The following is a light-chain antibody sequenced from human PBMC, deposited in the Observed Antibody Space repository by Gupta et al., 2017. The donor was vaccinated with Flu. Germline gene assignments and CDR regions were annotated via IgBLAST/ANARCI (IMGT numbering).Light chain of an antibody. CDR3: SSYTNSLV. Sequence: GQSITISCTGTSSDVGGHNYVSWYQQHPGKAPKVLIYEVAKRPSGFSDRFSGSRSGNTASLTISGLQAGDEANYYCSSYTNSLVFGGGTKLTVL. CDR1: SSDVGGHNY. V-gene: IGLV2-14*01. CDR2: EVA. J-gene: IGLJ3*02.